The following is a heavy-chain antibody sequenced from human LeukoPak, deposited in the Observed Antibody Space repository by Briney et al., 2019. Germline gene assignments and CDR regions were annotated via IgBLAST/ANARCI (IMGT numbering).Heavy chain of an antibody. V-gene: IGHV4-59*01. CDR3: ARDGRGYSYGLDY. CDR1: GFTFSSYE. D-gene: IGHD5-18*01. CDR2: IYYSGST. Sequence: GSLRLSCAASGFTFSSYEMNWIRQPPGKGLEWIGNIYYSGSTNYNPSLKSRVTISVDTSKNHFSLKLSSVTAADTAVYYCARDGRGYSYGLDYWGQGTLVTVSS. J-gene: IGHJ4*02.